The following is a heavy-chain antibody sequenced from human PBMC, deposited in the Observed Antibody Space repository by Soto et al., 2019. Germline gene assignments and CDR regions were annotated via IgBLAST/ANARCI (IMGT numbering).Heavy chain of an antibody. CDR2: INAGNGNT. D-gene: IGHD3-22*01. Sequence: ASLKVSCKASGYTFTTYAIHWLRQAPGQRLEWMGWINAGNGNTKYSQNFQGRVTITRDTFASTAYMDLSSLRSEDTAVYYCASCPYYYDSSSFDYWGQGTLVNVSS. J-gene: IGHJ4*02. V-gene: IGHV1-3*01. CDR3: ASCPYYYDSSSFDY. CDR1: GYTFTTYA.